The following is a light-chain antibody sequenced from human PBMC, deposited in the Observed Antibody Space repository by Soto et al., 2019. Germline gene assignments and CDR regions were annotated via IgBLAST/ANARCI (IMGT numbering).Light chain of an antibody. V-gene: IGLV2-8*01. CDR2: DVI. J-gene: IGLJ2*01. CDR1: SSDVGGYDY. CDR3: SSYGGNNNVL. Sequence: QSALTQPASVSGSPGQSITISSTGTSSDVGGYDYVSWYQRHPGKAPELMIYDVIKRPSGVPDRFSGSKSGNTASLTVSGLQAEDEADYYCSSYGGNNNVLFGGGTKLTVL.